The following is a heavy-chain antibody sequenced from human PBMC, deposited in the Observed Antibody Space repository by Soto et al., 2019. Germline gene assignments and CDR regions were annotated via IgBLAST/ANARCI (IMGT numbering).Heavy chain of an antibody. CDR1: GFTFSSYW. CDR2: IKQDGSEK. Sequence: TGGSLRLSCAASGFTFSSYWMSWVRQAPGKGLEWVANIKQDGSEKYYVDSVKGRFTISRDNAKNSLYLQMNSLRAEDTAVYYCAREGEYSSGWYDYWGQGTLVTVSS. D-gene: IGHD6-19*01. V-gene: IGHV3-7*01. CDR3: AREGEYSSGWYDY. J-gene: IGHJ4*02.